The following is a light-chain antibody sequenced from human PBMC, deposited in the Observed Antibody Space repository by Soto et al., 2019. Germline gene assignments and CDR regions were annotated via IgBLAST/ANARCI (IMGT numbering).Light chain of an antibody. Sequence: QSVLTQPASLSGSPGQSITISCTGTSSDIGAYDYVSWFQQHPGKAPKLMISEVTTPPSGVPNRFSRHKSANKASLTISGLQAEDEAEYYCSSYTNINTRAGVFRTGKTGTVL. V-gene: IGLV2-14*01. CDR1: SSDIGAYDY. CDR2: EVT. J-gene: IGLJ1*01. CDR3: SSYTNINTRAGV.